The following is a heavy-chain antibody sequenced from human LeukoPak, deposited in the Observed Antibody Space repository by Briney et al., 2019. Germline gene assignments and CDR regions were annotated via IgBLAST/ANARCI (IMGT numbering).Heavy chain of an antibody. Sequence: SETLFLTCAVSGYSISSGYYWGWIRQPPGKGLEWIGSIYHSGSTYYNPSLKSRVTISVDTSKNQFSLKLSSVTAADTAVYYCARLEAYCGGDCYSGFDYWGQGTLVTVSS. CDR1: GYSISSGYY. CDR2: IYHSGST. D-gene: IGHD2-21*01. CDR3: ARLEAYCGGDCYSGFDY. V-gene: IGHV4-38-2*01. J-gene: IGHJ4*02.